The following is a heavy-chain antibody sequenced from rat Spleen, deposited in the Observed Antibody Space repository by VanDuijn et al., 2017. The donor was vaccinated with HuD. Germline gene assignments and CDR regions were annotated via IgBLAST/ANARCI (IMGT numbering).Heavy chain of an antibody. CDR1: GFSLSNYG. V-gene: IGHV2-13*01. Sequence: QVQLKESGPGLVQPSQTLSLTCTVSGFSLSNYGLIWVRQPPGKGLDWMGVIWGDGSTAYNSVLKSRLSISRDTSKSQVFLKMSSLKTEDTATFYCARDDPPYGYTSKWGQGVMVTVSS. D-gene: IGHD1-9*01. CDR2: IWGDGST. J-gene: IGHJ2*01. CDR3: ARDDPPYGYTSK.